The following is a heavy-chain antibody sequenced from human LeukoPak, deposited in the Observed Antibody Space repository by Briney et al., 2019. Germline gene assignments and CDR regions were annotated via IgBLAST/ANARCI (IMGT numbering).Heavy chain of an antibody. CDR1: GGSISSYY. V-gene: IGHV4-59*01. D-gene: IGHD6-13*01. CDR3: VRGSSSFDP. J-gene: IGHJ5*02. Sequence: SETLSLTCTVSGGSISSYYWSWIRQPPGKGLEWIGYIYYSGSTNYNPSLKSRVTISVDTSKNQFSLKLSSVTAADTAVYYCVRGSSSFDPWGQGTLVTVSS. CDR2: IYYSGST.